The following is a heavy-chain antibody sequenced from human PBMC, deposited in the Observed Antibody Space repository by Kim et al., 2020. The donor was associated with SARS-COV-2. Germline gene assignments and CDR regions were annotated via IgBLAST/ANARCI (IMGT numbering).Heavy chain of an antibody. D-gene: IGHD5-18*01. CDR2: IYSGGST. V-gene: IGHV3-53*01. Sequence: GGSLRLSCAASGFTVSSNYMSWVRQAPGKGLEWVSVIYSGGSTYYADSVKGRFTISRDNSKNTLYLQMNSLRAEDTAVYYCARDGTAMANYYYYGMDVWGQGTTVTVSS. CDR1: GFTVSSNY. J-gene: IGHJ6*02. CDR3: ARDGTAMANYYYYGMDV.